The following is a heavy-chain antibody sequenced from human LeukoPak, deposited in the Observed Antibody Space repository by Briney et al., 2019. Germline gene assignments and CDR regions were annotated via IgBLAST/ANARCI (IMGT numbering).Heavy chain of an antibody. D-gene: IGHD6-13*01. CDR2: IYYSGST. J-gene: IGHJ3*02. V-gene: IGHV4-39*07. CDR3: ARDRAEQQLVPYDAFDI. CDR1: GGSISSSSYY. Sequence: PSETLSLTCTVSGGSISSSSYYWGWIRQPPGKGLEWIGSIYYSGSTYYNPSLKSRVTISVDTSKNQFSLKLSSVTAADTAVYYCARDRAEQQLVPYDAFDIWGQGTMVTVSS.